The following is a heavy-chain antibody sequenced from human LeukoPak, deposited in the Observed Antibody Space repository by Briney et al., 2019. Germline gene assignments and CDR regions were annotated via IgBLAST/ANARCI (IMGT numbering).Heavy chain of an antibody. Sequence: SGPTLVNPTQTLTLTCAFSGFSLSTSGMCVSWIRQPPGKALEWLALIDWDDDEYYSTSLKTRLTISKDTPKNQVVLTMTNMDPVDTATYYCARMLYGDSVDYFDSWGQGTLVTVSS. CDR2: IDWDDDE. J-gene: IGHJ4*02. V-gene: IGHV2-70*01. CDR1: GFSLSTSGMC. CDR3: ARMLYGDSVDYFDS. D-gene: IGHD4-17*01.